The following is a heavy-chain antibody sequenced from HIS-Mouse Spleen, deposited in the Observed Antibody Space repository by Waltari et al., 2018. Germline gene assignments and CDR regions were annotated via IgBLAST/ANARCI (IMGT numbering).Heavy chain of an antibody. CDR2: ISSSSYI. CDR3: ASLYYDILTGYYRDY. J-gene: IGHJ4*02. Sequence: EVQLVESGGGLVKPGGSLRLSWAASGFTFSSYSRNWVRQAPGKGLEWVSSISSSSYIYYADSVKGRFTISRDNAKNSLYLQMNSLRAEDTAVYYCASLYYDILTGYYRDYWGQGTLVTVSS. D-gene: IGHD3-9*01. V-gene: IGHV3-21*01. CDR1: GFTFSSYS.